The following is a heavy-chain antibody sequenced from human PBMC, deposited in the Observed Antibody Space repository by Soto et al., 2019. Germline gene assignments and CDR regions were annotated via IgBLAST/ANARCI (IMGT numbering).Heavy chain of an antibody. V-gene: IGHV4-39*01. D-gene: IGHD4-17*01. CDR3: RVWDGDASFYYYYGMDV. J-gene: IGHJ6*02. Sequence: QLQLQESGPGLVKPSETLSLTCTVSGGSISSSSYYWGWIRQPPGKGLEWIGSIYYSGSTYYNPSLTSRVTISVDTSKTQFSLKLSSVTAADTAVYYCRVWDGDASFYYYYGMDVWGQGTTVTVSS. CDR2: IYYSGST. CDR1: GGSISSSSYY.